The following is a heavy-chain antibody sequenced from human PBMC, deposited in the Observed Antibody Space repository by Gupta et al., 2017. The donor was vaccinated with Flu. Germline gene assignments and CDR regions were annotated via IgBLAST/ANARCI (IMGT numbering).Heavy chain of an antibody. D-gene: IGHD6-13*01. CDR2: IKSKTDGGTT. J-gene: IGHJ6*02. V-gene: IGHV3-15*01. CDR1: GFTFSNAW. CDR3: TAYSSINTSGYYYGMDV. Sequence: EVQLVESGGGLVKPGGSLRLSCAASGFTFSNAWMSWVRQAPGKGLEWVGRIKSKTDGGTTDYAAPVKGRLTISRDDSKNTLYLQMNSLKTEDTAVYYCTAYSSINTSGYYYGMDVWGQGTTVTVSS.